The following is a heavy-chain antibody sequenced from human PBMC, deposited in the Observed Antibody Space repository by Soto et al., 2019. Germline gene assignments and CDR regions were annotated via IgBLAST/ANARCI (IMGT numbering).Heavy chain of an antibody. D-gene: IGHD6-13*01. J-gene: IGHJ6*03. Sequence: QVQLVQSGAEVKKPGSSVKVSCKASGGTFSSYTISWVRQAPGQGLEWMGRIIPILGIANYAQKFQGRVTITADKSTSTAYMELSSLRSEDTAVYYCAREDGSSPNYYYYYMDVWGKRTTVTVSS. V-gene: IGHV1-69*08. CDR3: AREDGSSPNYYYYYMDV. CDR1: GGTFSSYT. CDR2: IIPILGIA.